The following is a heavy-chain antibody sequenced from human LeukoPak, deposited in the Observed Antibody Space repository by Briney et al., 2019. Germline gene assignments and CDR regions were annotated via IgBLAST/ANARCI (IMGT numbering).Heavy chain of an antibody. D-gene: IGHD3-10*01. J-gene: IGHJ4*02. CDR2: IYYSGST. Sequence: SETLSLTCTVSGGSISSSSYYWGWIRQPPGKGLEWIGSIYYSGSTYYNPSLKSRVTISVDTSKNQFSLKLSSVTAADTAVYYCASNKYYYGSGTPFDYWGQGTLVTVSS. CDR1: GGSISSSSYY. CDR3: ASNKYYYGSGTPFDY. V-gene: IGHV4-39*07.